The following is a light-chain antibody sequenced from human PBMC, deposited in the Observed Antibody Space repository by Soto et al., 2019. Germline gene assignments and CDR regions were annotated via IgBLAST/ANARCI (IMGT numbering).Light chain of an antibody. CDR3: QQYNNLPPT. CDR2: SAS. CDR1: ERVSTN. J-gene: IGKJ1*01. Sequence: PGESATLSCRASERVSTNLAWHQQTPGQAPRLLIYSASRRPTDIPVRFSGSGSGAEFTLTISSLQSEDFAIYYCQQYNNLPPTFGQGTKVDIK. V-gene: IGKV3-15*01.